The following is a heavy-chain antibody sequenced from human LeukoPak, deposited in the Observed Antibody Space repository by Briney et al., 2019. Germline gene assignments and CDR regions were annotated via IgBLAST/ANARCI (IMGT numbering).Heavy chain of an antibody. CDR1: GFTFSNAW. D-gene: IGHD6-19*01. V-gene: IGHV3-15*01. CDR2: IKRKTDGGTT. CDR3: TTGGGWYRDY. J-gene: IGHJ4*02. Sequence: GGSLRLSCAASGFTFSNAWMSWVRQAPGKGLEWVGRIKRKTDGGTTDYAAPVKGRFTISRDDSKNTLYLQMNSLKTEDTAVYYCTTGGGWYRDYWGQGTLVTVSS.